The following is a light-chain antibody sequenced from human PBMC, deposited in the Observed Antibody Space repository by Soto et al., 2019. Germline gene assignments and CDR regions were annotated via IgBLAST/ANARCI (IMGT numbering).Light chain of an antibody. CDR1: SSNIGADYD. J-gene: IGLJ3*02. V-gene: IGLV1-40*01. CDR2: VNS. Sequence: QSALTQPPSVSGAPGQRVTISCTGSSSNIGADYDVHWYQQHPGTAPKLLIYVNSNRPSGVPDRFSGSKSGTSASLAITGLQAEDEADYYCQSYDSSVSWVFGGGTKLTVL. CDR3: QSYDSSVSWV.